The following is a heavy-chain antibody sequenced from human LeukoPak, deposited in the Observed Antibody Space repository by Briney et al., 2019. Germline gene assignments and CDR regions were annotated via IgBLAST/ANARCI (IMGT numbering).Heavy chain of an antibody. CDR2: ISYDGSNK. CDR3: AKAQLRYFDWPDY. Sequence: PGRSLRLSCAASGFTFSSYGMHWVRQAPGKGLEWVAVISYDGSNKYYADSVKGRFTISRDNSKNTLYPQMNSLRAEDTAVYYCAKAQLRYFDWPDYWGQGTLVTVSS. J-gene: IGHJ4*02. CDR1: GFTFSSYG. V-gene: IGHV3-30*18. D-gene: IGHD3-9*01.